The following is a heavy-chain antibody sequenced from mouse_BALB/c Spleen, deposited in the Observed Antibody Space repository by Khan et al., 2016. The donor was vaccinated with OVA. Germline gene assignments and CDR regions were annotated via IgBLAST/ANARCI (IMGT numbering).Heavy chain of an antibody. D-gene: IGHD2-10*01. CDR1: GFSLTNYG. CDR2: IWSDGST. J-gene: IGHJ4*01. V-gene: IGHV2-6-1*01. Sequence: VQLKESGPGLVAPSQSLSITCTISGFSLTNYGIHWVRQPPGKGLEWLVVIWSDGSTTYNSALKSRLTISQDNSKSQVFLKMNSLQTDDTAMYFCARQPYYHYNIMDYWGQGTSVTVSS. CDR3: ARQPYYHYNIMDY.